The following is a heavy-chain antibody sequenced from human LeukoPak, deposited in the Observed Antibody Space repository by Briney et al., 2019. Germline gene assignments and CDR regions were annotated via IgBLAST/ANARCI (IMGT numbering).Heavy chain of an antibody. J-gene: IGHJ5*02. D-gene: IGHD3-9*01. V-gene: IGHV4-59*08. CDR2: IYYSGNT. Sequence: TSETLSLTCTVSGGSISSYYWSWIRQPPGKGLEWVGYIYYSGNTNYNPSLKSRVTISVDTSKNQFSLKLSSVTAADTAVYYCARHSSYDILTGYLEGWFDPWGQGTLVTVSS. CDR1: GGSISSYY. CDR3: ARHSSYDILTGYLEGWFDP.